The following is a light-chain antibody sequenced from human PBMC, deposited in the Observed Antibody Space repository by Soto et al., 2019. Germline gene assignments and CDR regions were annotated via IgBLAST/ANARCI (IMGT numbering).Light chain of an antibody. V-gene: IGKV1-17*01. Sequence: DTQMTQSPSSLSASVGDRVTITCRASQGVRDALGWYQQKPGKAPKRLIYAASSLPLGVPSRFSGSGSGTEFTLTISSLQPEDSATYFCLQHNNYPWTVGQGTKV. CDR3: LQHNNYPWT. J-gene: IGKJ1*01. CDR1: QGVRDA. CDR2: AAS.